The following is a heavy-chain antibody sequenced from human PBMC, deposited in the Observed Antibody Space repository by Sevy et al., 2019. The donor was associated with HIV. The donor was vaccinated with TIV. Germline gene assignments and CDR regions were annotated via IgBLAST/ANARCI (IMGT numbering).Heavy chain of an antibody. CDR2: IWFDGSNT. CDR3: ARDLEFYDSGDYGPAFMPDY. Sequence: GGSLRLSCAASGFTFSSFGMHWVRQAPGKGLEWVAVIWFDGSNTYYADSVKGRFTISRDIAKNTLHLQMNSLRAEDMAVYYCARDLEFYDSGDYGPAFMPDYWGQGTLVTVSS. V-gene: IGHV3-33*01. J-gene: IGHJ4*02. D-gene: IGHD4-17*01. CDR1: GFTFSSFG.